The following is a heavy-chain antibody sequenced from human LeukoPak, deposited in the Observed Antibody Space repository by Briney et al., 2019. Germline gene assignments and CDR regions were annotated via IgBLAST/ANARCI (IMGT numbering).Heavy chain of an antibody. V-gene: IGHV4-38-2*02. CDR2: IYHSGST. CDR3: ARNPAYYDILTGYYASGYFDY. D-gene: IGHD3-9*01. CDR1: GYSISSDYY. J-gene: IGHJ4*02. Sequence: PSGTLSLTCTVSGYSISSDYYWGWIRQPPGKGLEWIGSIYHSGSTYYNPSLKSRVTILVDTSKNQFSLKLSSVTAADTAVYYCARNPAYYDILTGYYASGYFDYWGQGTLVTVSS.